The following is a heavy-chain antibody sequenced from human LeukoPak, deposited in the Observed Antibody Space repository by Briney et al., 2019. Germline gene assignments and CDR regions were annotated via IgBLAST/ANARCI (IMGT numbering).Heavy chain of an antibody. V-gene: IGHV4-39*07. J-gene: IGHJ4*02. CDR3: ARGSHASYEFDY. CDR2: IYYSGST. D-gene: IGHD1-26*01. Sequence: SETLSLTCTVSGGSISSSSYYWGWIRQPPGKGLEWIGSIYYSGSTYYNPSLKSRVTISVDTSKNHFSLKLSSVTAADTAVYYCARGSHASYEFDYWGQGTLVTVSS. CDR1: GGSISSSSYY.